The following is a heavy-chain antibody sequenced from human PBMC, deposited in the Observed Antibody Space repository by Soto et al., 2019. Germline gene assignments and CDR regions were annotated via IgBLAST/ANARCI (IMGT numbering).Heavy chain of an antibody. Sequence: PSQTLSLTCAITGDSVSSNSAGWSWVRQSPSRGLEWLRRTYYRSKWYYEYAESATGRITINPDTSKNQYTLQQNSVTPEDTAVYFCARGEQYNESIIDYWGQGTLVTVSS. V-gene: IGHV6-1*01. J-gene: IGHJ4*01. CDR3: ARGEQYNESIIDY. CDR1: GDSVSSNSAG. CDR2: TYYRSKWYY. D-gene: IGHD1-26*01.